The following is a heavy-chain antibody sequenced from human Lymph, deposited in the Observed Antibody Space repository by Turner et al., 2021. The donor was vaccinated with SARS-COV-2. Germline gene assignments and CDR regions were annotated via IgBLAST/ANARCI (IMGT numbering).Heavy chain of an antibody. Sequence: EVQLVESGGGLVKPGVSLRLSSAASGFTFSSYSMNWVRQAPGKGLEWVSSITFTSSYIYYADSVKGRFTISRDNAKNSLYLQMNSLRAEDTAVYYCARGPPDFPYYFDYWGQGTLVTVSS. J-gene: IGHJ4*02. CDR2: ITFTSSYI. D-gene: IGHD2-21*02. V-gene: IGHV3-21*01. CDR1: GFTFSSYS. CDR3: ARGPPDFPYYFDY.